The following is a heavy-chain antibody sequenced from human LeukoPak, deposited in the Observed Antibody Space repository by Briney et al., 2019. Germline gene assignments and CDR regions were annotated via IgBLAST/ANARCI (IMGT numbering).Heavy chain of an antibody. J-gene: IGHJ6*02. D-gene: IGHD3-16*02. V-gene: IGHV3-48*03. Sequence: GGSLRLSCAASGFTFSSFDVNWVRQAPGKELEWVSYISSSGSTIYYAGSVKGRFTISRDNAKNSLYLQMNSLRAEDTAVYYCARGGFVNYVMVLWGQGTTVTVSS. CDR1: GFTFSSFD. CDR2: ISSSGSTI. CDR3: ARGGFVNYVMVL.